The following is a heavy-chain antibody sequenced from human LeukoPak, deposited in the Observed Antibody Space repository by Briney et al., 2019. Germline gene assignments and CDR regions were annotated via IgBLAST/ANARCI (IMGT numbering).Heavy chain of an antibody. CDR1: GYTFPSHG. J-gene: IGHJ4*02. Sequence: GASVKVSCKASGYTFPSHGISWVRQAPGQGLEWMGWINPNSGGTNYAQKFQGRVTMTRDTSISTAYMELSRLRSDDTAVYYCARGGGVLGSGSYHDYWGQGTLVTVSS. D-gene: IGHD1-26*01. V-gene: IGHV1-2*02. CDR3: ARGGGVLGSGSYHDY. CDR2: INPNSGGT.